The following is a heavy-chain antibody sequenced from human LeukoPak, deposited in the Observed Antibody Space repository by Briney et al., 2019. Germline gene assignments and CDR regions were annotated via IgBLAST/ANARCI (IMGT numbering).Heavy chain of an antibody. CDR2: INPSGGRT. J-gene: IGHJ4*01. Sequence: ASVKVSCKASGYTFTGYFMHWVRQAPGRGLEWMGIINPSGGRTTYAQKFQGRLTMTRDTSTSTVYMELSSLTSEDTAVYHCARADSVSSTWSSFDYWGHGTLVTVSS. CDR3: ARADSVSSTWSSFDY. D-gene: IGHD6-13*01. CDR1: GYTFTGYF. V-gene: IGHV1-46*01.